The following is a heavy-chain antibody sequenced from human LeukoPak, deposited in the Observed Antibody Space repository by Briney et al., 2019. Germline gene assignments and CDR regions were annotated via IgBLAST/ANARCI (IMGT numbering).Heavy chain of an antibody. CDR3: ARDWATVTELDY. V-gene: IGHV4-39*02. CDR2: IYYSGST. D-gene: IGHD4-17*01. CDR1: GGSISSSSCY. Sequence: PSETLSLTCTVSGGSISSSSCYWGWIRQPPGKGLEWIGSIYYSGSTYYNPSLKSRVTISVDTSKNQFSLEMSSVTAADTAVYYCARDWATVTELDYWGQGTLVTVSS. J-gene: IGHJ4*02.